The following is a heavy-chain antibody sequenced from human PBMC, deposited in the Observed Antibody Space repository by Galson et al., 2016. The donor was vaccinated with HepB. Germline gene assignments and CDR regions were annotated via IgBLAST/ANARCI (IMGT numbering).Heavy chain of an antibody. D-gene: IGHD5-12*01. J-gene: IGHJ6*02. CDR2: TYYRSKWYN. Sequence: CAISGDSVSSNSATWNWIRQSPSRGLEWLGRTYYRSKWYNDYALSVKSRITINPDTSKNQFSLQLNPVTPEDTAVYYCARVRSGYSGYANPPYYGMDVWGQGTTVTVSS. V-gene: IGHV6-1*01. CDR3: ARVRSGYSGYANPPYYGMDV. CDR1: GDSVSSNSAT.